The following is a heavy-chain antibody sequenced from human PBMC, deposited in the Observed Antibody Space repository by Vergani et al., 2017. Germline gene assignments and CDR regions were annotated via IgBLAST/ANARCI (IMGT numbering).Heavy chain of an antibody. CDR1: GFTFSSYA. Sequence: QVQLVESGGGVVQPGRSLRLSCAASGFTFSSYAMHWVRQAPGKGLEWVAVISYDGSNKYYADSVKGRFTISRDNSKNRLYLQMNSLRAEDTAVYYCATDIVVVPAAIKMGGVDYWGQGTLVTVSS. J-gene: IGHJ4*02. D-gene: IGHD2-2*01. CDR3: ATDIVVVPAAIKMGGVDY. V-gene: IGHV3-30*01. CDR2: ISYDGSNK.